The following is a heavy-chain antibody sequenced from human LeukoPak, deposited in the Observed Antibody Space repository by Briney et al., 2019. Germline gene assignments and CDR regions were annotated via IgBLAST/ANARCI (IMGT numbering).Heavy chain of an antibody. CDR3: ARAAPDNWFDP. J-gene: IGHJ5*02. CDR2: ISYDGSNK. CDR1: GFTFSSYG. V-gene: IGHV3-30*03. Sequence: GGSLRLSCAASGFTFSSYGMHWVRQAPGKGLEWVAVISYDGSNKYYADSVKGRFTISRDNSKNTLYLQMNSLRAEDTAVYYCARAAPDNWFDPWGQGTLVTVSS.